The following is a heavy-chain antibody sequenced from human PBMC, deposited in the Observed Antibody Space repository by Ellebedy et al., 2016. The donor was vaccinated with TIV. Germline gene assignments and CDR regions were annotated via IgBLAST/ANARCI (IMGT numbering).Heavy chain of an antibody. J-gene: IGHJ6*02. CDR3: AHWGSGYQYYYYYYGMDV. D-gene: IGHD3-22*01. CDR2: ISSSSSTI. Sequence: GESLKISCAASGFTFSSYSMNWVRQAPGKGLEWLSYISSSSSTIFYADSVKGRFTISRDNAKNSLYLQMNSLRAEDTAVYYCAHWGSGYQYYYYYYGMDVWGQGTTVTVSS. V-gene: IGHV3-48*01. CDR1: GFTFSSYS.